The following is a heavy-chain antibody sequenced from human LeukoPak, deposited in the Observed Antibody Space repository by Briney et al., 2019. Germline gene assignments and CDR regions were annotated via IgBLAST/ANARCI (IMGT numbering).Heavy chain of an antibody. D-gene: IGHD3-16*02. CDR2: IWFDGSSK. V-gene: IGHV3-33*01. Sequence: GGSLRLSCATSGFTFSSFAMHWVRQAPGKGLEWLALIWFDGSSKNYTDSVEGRLTISRDNSKNTVFLQMNSLRAEDTAVYYCARGFYRVRHDQSTYYFVHWGQGTLVTVSS. CDR1: GFTFSSFA. CDR3: ARGFYRVRHDQSTYYFVH. J-gene: IGHJ4*02.